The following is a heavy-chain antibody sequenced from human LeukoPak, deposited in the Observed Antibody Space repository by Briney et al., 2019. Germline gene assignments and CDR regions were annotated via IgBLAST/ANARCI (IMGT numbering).Heavy chain of an antibody. V-gene: IGHV3-7*01. CDR1: GFTFRNYW. CDR2: IKEDGTEK. CDR3: VRAGWELDY. D-gene: IGHD1-26*01. Sequence: GAFLRLSCAASGFTFRNYWMSWIRQAPGKGLEWVAHIKEDGTEKYYVDSVKGRFTISRDDAKNSLYLHMSSLRAEDTAVYYCVRAGWELDYWGQGTLVTVSS. J-gene: IGHJ4*02.